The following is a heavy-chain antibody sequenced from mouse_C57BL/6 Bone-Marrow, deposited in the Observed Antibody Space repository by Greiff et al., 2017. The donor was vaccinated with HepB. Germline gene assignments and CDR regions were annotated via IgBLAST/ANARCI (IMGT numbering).Heavy chain of an antibody. D-gene: IGHD1-1*01. CDR1: GYTFTSYW. V-gene: IGHV1-55*01. J-gene: IGHJ2*01. Sequence: VQLQQPGAELVRPGSSVKLSCKASGYTFTSYWITWVKQRPGQGLEWIGDIYPGSGSTNYNEKFKSKATLTVDTSSSTAYMQLSSLTSEDSAVYYCARRGYYYGSSYGYWGQGTTLTVSS. CDR3: ARRGYYYGSSYGY. CDR2: IYPGSGST.